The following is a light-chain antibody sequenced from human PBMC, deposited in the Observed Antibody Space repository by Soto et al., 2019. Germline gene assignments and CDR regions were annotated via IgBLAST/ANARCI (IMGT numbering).Light chain of an antibody. CDR1: RTIGTK. CDR3: QQYADWPLT. CDR2: KTS. Sequence: IVMTQSPATVSVSPGESASLSCRASRTIGTKLGWYQQKPGQAPRLLISKTSTRATGVPARFSGSGSGTEFTLTITSLQSEDIAVYYCQQYADWPLTFGGGTKVDIK. V-gene: IGKV3-15*01. J-gene: IGKJ4*01.